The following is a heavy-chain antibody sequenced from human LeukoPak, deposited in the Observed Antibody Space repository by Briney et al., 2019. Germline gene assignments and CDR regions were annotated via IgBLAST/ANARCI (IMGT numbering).Heavy chain of an antibody. Sequence: GGSLRLSCAASGFTFSGYGMSWVRQAPGKGLEWVANIKPDGSDKAYVDSVKGRFTISRDNTKNSLYLQMSSLRAEDTAVYYCARAMTWGQGTLVSVSS. CDR1: GFTFSGYG. CDR2: IKPDGSDK. CDR3: ARAMT. V-gene: IGHV3-7*01. J-gene: IGHJ5*02.